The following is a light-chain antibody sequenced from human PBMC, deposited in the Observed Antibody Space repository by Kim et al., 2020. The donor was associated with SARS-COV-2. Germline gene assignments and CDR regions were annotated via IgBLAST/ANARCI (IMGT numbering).Light chain of an antibody. Sequence: ELTQDPAVSVALGQTVRITCQGDSLRSYYASWYQQKPGQAPVLVIYGKNNRPSGIPDRFSGSYSGNTASLTITGAQAVDEADYYCNSRDSSGNHWVFGG. CDR2: GKN. CDR1: SLRSYY. V-gene: IGLV3-19*01. J-gene: IGLJ3*02. CDR3: NSRDSSGNHWV.